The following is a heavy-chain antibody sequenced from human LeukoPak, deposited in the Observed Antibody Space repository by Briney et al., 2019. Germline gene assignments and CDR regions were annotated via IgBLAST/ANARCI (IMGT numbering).Heavy chain of an antibody. CDR2: IRSKANSYAT. D-gene: IGHD2-21*01. J-gene: IGHJ4*02. CDR3: ARVYGGGLLQLPYFDY. Sequence: HPGGSLRLSCAASGFTFSGSAMHWVRQASGKGLEWVGRIRSKANSYATAYAASVKGRFTISRDDSKNTAYLQMNSLKTEDTAVYYCARVYGGGLLQLPYFDYWGQGTLVTVSS. CDR1: GFTFSGSA. V-gene: IGHV3-73*01.